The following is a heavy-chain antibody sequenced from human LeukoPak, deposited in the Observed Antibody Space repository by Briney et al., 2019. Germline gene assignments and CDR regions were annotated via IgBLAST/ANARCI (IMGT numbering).Heavy chain of an antibody. CDR3: ARERGYSYGYSGGVVDY. CDR1: GFTFSSYS. D-gene: IGHD5-18*01. Sequence: GGSLRLSCAASGFTFSSYSMNWVRQAPGKGLERVSSISSSSSYIYYADSVKGRFTISRDNAKNSLYLQMNSLRAEDTAVYYCARERGYSYGYSGGVVDYWGQGTLVTVSS. CDR2: ISSSSSYI. V-gene: IGHV3-21*01. J-gene: IGHJ4*02.